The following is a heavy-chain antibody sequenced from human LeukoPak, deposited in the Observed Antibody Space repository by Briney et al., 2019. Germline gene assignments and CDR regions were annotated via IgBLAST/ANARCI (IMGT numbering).Heavy chain of an antibody. Sequence: SESRSLTCTPSSGSIRGYYWSWDRQPPGRGLEFIGHVHYTGSTYYNPSLKSRVAISLDTPKNQFSLKLSSVTAADTAVYYCARYGFYHFGSWGQRIPVTVSS. CDR2: VHYTGST. D-gene: IGHD3-3*01. CDR1: SGSIRGYY. V-gene: IGHV4-59*01. CDR3: ARYGFYHFGS. J-gene: IGHJ6*01.